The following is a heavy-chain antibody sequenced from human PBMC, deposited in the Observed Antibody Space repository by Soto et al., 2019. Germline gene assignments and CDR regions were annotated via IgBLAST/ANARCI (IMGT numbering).Heavy chain of an antibody. CDR3: ARRAGSFDH. V-gene: IGHV5-10-1*01. J-gene: IGHJ5*02. D-gene: IGHD3-10*01. Sequence: XDSLKVSWKCSGYSFTSYWISWVRQMPGKGLEWMGRIDPSDSYTNYSPSFQGHVTISADKSISTAYLQWSSLKASDTAMYYCARRAGSFDHWGQGTLVTVSS. CDR2: IDPSDSYT. CDR1: GYSFTSYW.